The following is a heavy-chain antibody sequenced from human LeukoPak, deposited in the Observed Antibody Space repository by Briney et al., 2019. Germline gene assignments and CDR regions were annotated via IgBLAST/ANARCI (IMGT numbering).Heavy chain of an antibody. Sequence: SETLSLTCAVSGGSVSSGSYYWSWIRQPPGKGLEWIGYIYYSGSTNYNPSLKSRVTISVDTSKNQFSLKLSSVTAADTAVYYCASWYYDFWSGCKNFDYWGQGTLVTVSS. CDR2: IYYSGST. CDR3: ASWYYDFWSGCKNFDY. J-gene: IGHJ4*02. D-gene: IGHD3-3*01. V-gene: IGHV4-61*01. CDR1: GGSVSSGSYY.